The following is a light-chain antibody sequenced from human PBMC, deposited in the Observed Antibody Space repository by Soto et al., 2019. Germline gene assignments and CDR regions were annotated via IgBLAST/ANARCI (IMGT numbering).Light chain of an antibody. Sequence: DVVMTQSPLSLPVTLGQPASISCRSSQSLVYSDGNAYLNWFQQRPGQSPRRLISKSSNRDSGAPDRFRDRGSRTASTLQTNRVDTEDMGLYYCIQCTHRAPTFG. V-gene: IGKV2-30*01. CDR3: IQCTHRAPT. CDR1: QSLVYSDGNAY. J-gene: IGKJ1*01. CDR2: KSS.